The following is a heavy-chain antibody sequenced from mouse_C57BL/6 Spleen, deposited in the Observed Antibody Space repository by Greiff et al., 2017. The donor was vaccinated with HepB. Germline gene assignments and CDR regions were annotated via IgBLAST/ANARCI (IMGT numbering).Heavy chain of an antibody. CDR1: GYTFTDYE. CDR2: IDPETGGT. V-gene: IGHV1-15*01. CDR3: TRQAGTYFDY. D-gene: IGHD4-1*01. J-gene: IGHJ2*01. Sequence: VQLQQSGAELVRPGASVTLSCKASGYTFTDYEMHWVKQTPVHGLEWIGAIDPETGGTAYNQKFKGKAILTADKSSSTAYMELRSLTSEDSAVYYCTRQAGTYFDYWGQGTTLTVSS.